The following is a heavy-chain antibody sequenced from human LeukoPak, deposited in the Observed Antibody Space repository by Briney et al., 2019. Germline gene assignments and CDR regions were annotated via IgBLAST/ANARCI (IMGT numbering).Heavy chain of an antibody. V-gene: IGHV3-30-3*01. Sequence: GGSLRLSCAASGFTFSSYAMHWVRQAPGKGLEWVAVISYDGSNKYYADSVKGRFTISRDNSKNTLHLQMNSLRAEDMAVYYCARDLAPYYDSSGPYFDYWGQGTLVTVSS. J-gene: IGHJ4*02. CDR3: ARDLAPYYDSSGPYFDY. D-gene: IGHD3-22*01. CDR2: ISYDGSNK. CDR1: GFTFSSYA.